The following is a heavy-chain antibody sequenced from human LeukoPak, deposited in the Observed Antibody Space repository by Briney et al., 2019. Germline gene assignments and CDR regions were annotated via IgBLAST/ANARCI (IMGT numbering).Heavy chain of an antibody. J-gene: IGHJ6*02. CDR1: GYTFTSYG. CDR3: ARGNGSSSWYSYRYYYYYGMDA. D-gene: IGHD6-13*01. Sequence: ASVKVSCKASGYTFTSYGISWVRQAPGQGLEWMGWISAYNGNTNYAQKLQGRVTMTTDTSTSTAYMELRSLRSDDTAVYYCARGNGSSSWYSYRYYYYYGMDAWGQGTTVTVSS. CDR2: ISAYNGNT. V-gene: IGHV1-18*01.